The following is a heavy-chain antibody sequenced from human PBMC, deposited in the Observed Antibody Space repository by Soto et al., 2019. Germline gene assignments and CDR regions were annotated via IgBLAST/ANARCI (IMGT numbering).Heavy chain of an antibody. J-gene: IGHJ6*03. D-gene: IGHD3-3*01. V-gene: IGHV4-59*01. CDR3: ASKEGTYYDFWSGYTHNGDYYYYYMDV. Sequence: PSETLSLTCTVSGGSISSYYWSWIRQPPGKGLEWIGYIYYSGSTNYNPSLKSRVTISVDTSKNQFSLKLSSVTAADTAVYYCASKEGTYYDFWSGYTHNGDYYYYYMDVWGKGTTVTVSS. CDR2: IYYSGST. CDR1: GGSISSYY.